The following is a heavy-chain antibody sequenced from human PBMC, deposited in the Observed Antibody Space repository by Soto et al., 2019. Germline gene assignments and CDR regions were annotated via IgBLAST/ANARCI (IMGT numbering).Heavy chain of an antibody. J-gene: IGHJ6*02. CDR3: ARDTVTTDYYYGMDV. D-gene: IGHD4-17*01. CDR2: IYYSGST. V-gene: IGHV4-59*01. Sequence: SETLSLTCTVSGGSISSYYWSWIRQPPGKGLEWIGYIYYSGSTNYNPSLKSRVTISVDTSKNQFSLKLSSVTAADTAVYYCARDTVTTDYYYGMDVWGQGTTVTVSS. CDR1: GGSISSYY.